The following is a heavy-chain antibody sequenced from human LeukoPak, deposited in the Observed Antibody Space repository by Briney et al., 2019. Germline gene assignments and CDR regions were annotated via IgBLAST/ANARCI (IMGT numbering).Heavy chain of an antibody. J-gene: IGHJ5*02. Sequence: ASVKVSCKASGYSFTNYAMNWVRQAPGQGLEWMGWINPNSGGTNYAQKFQGWVTMTRDTSISTAYMELSRLRSDDTAVYYCARDRFVVVPAAPNWFDPWGQGTLVTVSS. CDR1: GYSFTNYA. V-gene: IGHV1-2*04. CDR3: ARDRFVVVPAAPNWFDP. CDR2: INPNSGGT. D-gene: IGHD2-2*01.